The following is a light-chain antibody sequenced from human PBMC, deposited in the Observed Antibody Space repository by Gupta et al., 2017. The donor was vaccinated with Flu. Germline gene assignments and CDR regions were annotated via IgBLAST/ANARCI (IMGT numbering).Light chain of an antibody. CDR3: LQYDDVPFT. CDR2: DVF. V-gene: IGKV1-33*01. J-gene: IGKJ2*01. Sequence: GDRVTITCQASRDIRDLLNWYQQRAGKAPELLIYDVFNLEIGVSSRFSGSRSGTDFTLTISSLQPEDFATYYCLQYDDVPFTFGQGTSVEIK. CDR1: RDIRDL.